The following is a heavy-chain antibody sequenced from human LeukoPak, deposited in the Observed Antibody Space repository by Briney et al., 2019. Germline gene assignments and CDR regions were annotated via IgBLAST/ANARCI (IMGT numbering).Heavy chain of an antibody. V-gene: IGHV3-23*01. CDR1: GVTFRSYA. J-gene: IGHJ3*02. D-gene: IGHD2-15*01. Sequence: GGGLRLSCAASGVTFRSYAMSWGPHAPGKGLGCVSAISCNAGSTHYADPVKGRFTISRDNSKNTLYLQMNSLRAANTAVYYCAKGVAIERDAFDIWGQGKMVTVSS. CDR2: ISCNAGST. CDR3: AKGVAIERDAFDI.